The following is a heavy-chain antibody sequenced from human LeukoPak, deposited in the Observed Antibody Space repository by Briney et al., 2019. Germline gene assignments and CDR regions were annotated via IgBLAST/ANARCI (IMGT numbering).Heavy chain of an antibody. Sequence: ASVKVSCKASGYTFTSYYMHWVRQAPGQGLEGMGIINPSGGSTNYAQKLQGRVTMTRDTSTSTVYMELSSLRSEDTAVYYCARERIDYGDRRGFDYWGQGTLVTVSS. CDR2: INPSGGST. V-gene: IGHV1-46*04. D-gene: IGHD4-17*01. CDR1: GYTFTSYY. J-gene: IGHJ4*02. CDR3: ARERIDYGDRRGFDY.